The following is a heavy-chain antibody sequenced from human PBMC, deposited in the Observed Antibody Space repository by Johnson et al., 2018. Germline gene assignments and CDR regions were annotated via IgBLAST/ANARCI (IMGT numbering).Heavy chain of an antibody. Sequence: QVQLQESGPGLVKPSETLSLTCTVSGGSISSYYWSWIRQPPGKGLEWIGYIYYSGSTNYNPSLRSRVTISVDTSKNPFSLKLSSVTAADTAVYYCARDKIPGTVPHDSWGQGTMVTVSS. J-gene: IGHJ3*02. CDR1: GGSISSYY. D-gene: IGHD4-17*01. CDR3: ARDKIPGTVPHDS. CDR2: IYYSGST. V-gene: IGHV4-59*01.